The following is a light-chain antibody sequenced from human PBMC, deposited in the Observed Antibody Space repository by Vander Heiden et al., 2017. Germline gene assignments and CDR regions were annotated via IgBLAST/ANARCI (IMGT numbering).Light chain of an antibody. CDR2: GVS. CDR3: QQYTHWHGWT. V-gene: IGKV3-15*01. Sequence: EIVMTQSPATLSMSPGERATLSCRASQSVSSDLAWYQQKPGQAPRLLIYGVSTRATGIPARFSGSGSGTEFTLTISSLQSEDFAVYHCQQYTHWHGWTFGQGTKVEVK. CDR1: QSVSSD. J-gene: IGKJ1*01.